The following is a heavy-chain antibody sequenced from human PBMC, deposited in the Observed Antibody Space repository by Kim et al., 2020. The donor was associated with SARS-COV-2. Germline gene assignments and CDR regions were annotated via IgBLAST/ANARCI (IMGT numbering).Heavy chain of an antibody. J-gene: IGHJ6*02. CDR3: AGGFGELIYYYGMDV. D-gene: IGHD3-10*01. Sequence: DSVQGRFTISRDNAKNSLYLQMNSLRAEDTAVYYCAGGFGELIYYYGMDVWGQGTTVTVSS. V-gene: IGHV3-21*01.